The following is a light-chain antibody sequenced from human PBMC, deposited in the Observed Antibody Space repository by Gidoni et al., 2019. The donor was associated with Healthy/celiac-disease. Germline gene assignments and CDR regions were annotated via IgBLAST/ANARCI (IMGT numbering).Light chain of an antibody. CDR3: QQSYSTLCS. J-gene: IGKJ2*04. Sequence: DIQITQSPSSLSASVGDRVTITCRASQSISSYLNWYQQKPGKAPKLLIYAASSLQSGVPSRFSGSGSGTDFTLTISSLQPEDFATYYCQQSYSTLCSFGHGTKLEIK. CDR2: AAS. CDR1: QSISSY. V-gene: IGKV1-39*01.